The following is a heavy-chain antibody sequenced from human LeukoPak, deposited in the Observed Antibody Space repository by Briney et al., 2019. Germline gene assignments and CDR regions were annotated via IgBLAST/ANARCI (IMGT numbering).Heavy chain of an antibody. CDR2: IKSKTDGGTT. Sequence: TGGSLRLSCAASGFTFSNAWMSWVRQAPGKGLEWVGRIKSKTDGGTTDYAAPVKGRFTISRDDSKNTLYLQMNSLKTEDTAVYYCTTERVAVTTYFDLWGRGTLVTVSS. J-gene: IGHJ2*01. V-gene: IGHV3-15*01. D-gene: IGHD4-17*01. CDR3: TTERVAVTTYFDL. CDR1: GFTFSNAW.